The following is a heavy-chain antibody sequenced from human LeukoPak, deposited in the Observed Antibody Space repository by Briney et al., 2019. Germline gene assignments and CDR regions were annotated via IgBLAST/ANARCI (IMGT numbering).Heavy chain of an antibody. CDR1: GGSINNHY. CDR2: VYSSGST. Sequence: TSSETLSLTCTVSGGSINNHYWSWIRQSPGTGLEWIGYVYSSGSTKYNPSLESRVTISVDTSKNQFSLRLSSVTAADTAVYYCTRDRKYCDDSGGYSPSYCYGMDVWGQGTTVTVSS. CDR3: TRDRKYCDDSGGYSPSYCYGMDV. J-gene: IGHJ6*02. V-gene: IGHV4-59*11. D-gene: IGHD3-22*01.